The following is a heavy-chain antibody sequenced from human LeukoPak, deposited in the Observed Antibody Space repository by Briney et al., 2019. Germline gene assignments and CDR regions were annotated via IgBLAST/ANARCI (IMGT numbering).Heavy chain of an antibody. CDR3: AREGVAGTTPSRPLYYYYYMDV. J-gene: IGHJ6*03. V-gene: IGHV4-61*01. CDR1: GVSISTSRYY. Sequence: SETLSLTCTVSGVSISTSRYYWGWIRQPPGKGLEWIGYVSYSGSTSYNPSLKSRVTISVDTSKNQFSLKLSSVTAADTAVYFCAREGVAGTTPSRPLYYYYYMDVWGKGTTVTVSS. CDR2: VSYSGST. D-gene: IGHD6-19*01.